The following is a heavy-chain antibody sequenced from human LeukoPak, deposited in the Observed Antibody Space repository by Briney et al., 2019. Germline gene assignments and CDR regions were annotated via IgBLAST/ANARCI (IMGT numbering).Heavy chain of an antibody. Sequence: SSETLSLTCTVSGGSISGGGYYWSWIRQHPGKGLEWIGYIYYSGSTYYNPSLKSRVTISVDTSKNQFSLKLSSVTAADTAVYYCARGSSYYYYGMDVWGQGTTVTVSS. V-gene: IGHV4-31*03. CDR3: ARGSSYYYYGMDV. CDR2: IYYSGST. CDR1: GGSISGGGYY. J-gene: IGHJ6*02.